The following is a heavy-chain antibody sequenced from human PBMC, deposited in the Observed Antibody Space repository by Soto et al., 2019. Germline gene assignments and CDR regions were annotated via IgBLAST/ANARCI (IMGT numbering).Heavy chain of an antibody. CDR2: IYGGGTT. D-gene: IGHD6-19*01. Sequence: EVQLVESGGGLIQPGGSLRLSCAASGFTVSSKYVTWVRQAPGKGLEWVAVIYGGGTTYYADSVKGRFTNSRDNFKNTWHLQMNSLRSEDTAGYYCVLTTGWPRFDFWGQGTLVTVSS. CDR1: GFTVSSKY. V-gene: IGHV3-53*01. CDR3: VLTTGWPRFDF. J-gene: IGHJ4*02.